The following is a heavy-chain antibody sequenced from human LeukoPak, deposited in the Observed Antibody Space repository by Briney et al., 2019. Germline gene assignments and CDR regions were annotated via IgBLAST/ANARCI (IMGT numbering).Heavy chain of an antibody. CDR2: IYSSGST. J-gene: IGHJ6*03. Sequence: PSETLSLTCTVSGGSINSYYWSWIRQPAGKGLEWIGRIYSSGSTNYNPSLKSRVTMSVDTSQSQFSLKVSSVTAADTAVYYCARGYNWASPTRNFYYMDVWGKGTTVTVSS. D-gene: IGHD1-20*01. CDR3: ARGYNWASPTRNFYYMDV. CDR1: GGSINSYY. V-gene: IGHV4-4*07.